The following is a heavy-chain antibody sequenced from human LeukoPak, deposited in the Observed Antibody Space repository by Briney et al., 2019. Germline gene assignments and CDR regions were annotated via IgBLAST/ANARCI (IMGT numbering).Heavy chain of an antibody. D-gene: IGHD1-1*01. CDR3: ARLTSNWYFDY. CDR2: IYQSGAT. Sequence: SETLSLTCTVSGGSISDSIYFWGWIRQPPGKGLEWIGNIYQSGATYYTPSLKSRVTISVDTSKNQFSLNLSSVTAADTAVYYCARLTSNWYFDYWGQGALVTVSS. V-gene: IGHV4-39*01. J-gene: IGHJ4*02. CDR1: GGSISDSIYF.